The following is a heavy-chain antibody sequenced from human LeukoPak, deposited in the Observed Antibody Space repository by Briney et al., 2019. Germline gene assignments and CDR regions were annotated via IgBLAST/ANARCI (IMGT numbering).Heavy chain of an antibody. D-gene: IGHD3-22*01. CDR1: GGTFSSYA. CDR2: IIPILGIA. J-gene: IGHJ4*02. CDR3: ARAQYYYDSSGYPATFDY. Sequence: SVKVSCKASGGTFSSYAISWVRQAPGQGLEWMGRIIPILGIANYAQKFQGRVTITADKSTSTAYMELSSLRSEDTAVYYCARAQYYYDSSGYPATFDYWGQGTLVTVSS. V-gene: IGHV1-69*04.